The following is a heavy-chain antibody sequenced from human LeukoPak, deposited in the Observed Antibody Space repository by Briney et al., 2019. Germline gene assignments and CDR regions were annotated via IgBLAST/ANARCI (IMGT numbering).Heavy chain of an antibody. CDR2: INAGNGNT. Sequence: GASVKVSCKASGYTFSTYAMHWVRQAPGQRLEWMGWINAGNGNTKYSQEFQVRVTITRDTSTSTAYMELRSLRSDDTAVYYCARDLHYYDSSGYFNVIETFFDYWGQGTLVTVSS. CDR3: ARDLHYYDSSGYFNVIETFFDY. D-gene: IGHD3-22*01. CDR1: GYTFSTYA. V-gene: IGHV1-3*01. J-gene: IGHJ4*02.